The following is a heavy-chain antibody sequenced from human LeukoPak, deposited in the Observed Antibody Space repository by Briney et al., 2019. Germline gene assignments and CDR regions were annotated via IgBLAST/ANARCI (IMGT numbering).Heavy chain of an antibody. CDR1: GGTFSSYA. CDR3: AGTAGRTFDY. D-gene: IGHD6-6*01. V-gene: IGHV1-46*01. J-gene: IGHJ4*02. CDR2: INPSGGST. Sequence: ASVKVSCKASGGTFSSYAISWVRQAPGQGLEWMGIINPSGGSTSYAQKFQGRVTMTRDTSTSTVYMELSSLRSEDTAVYYCAGTAGRTFDYWGQGTLVTVSS.